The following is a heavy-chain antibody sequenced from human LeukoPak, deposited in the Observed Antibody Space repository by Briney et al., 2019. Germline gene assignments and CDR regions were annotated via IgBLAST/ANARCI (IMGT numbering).Heavy chain of an antibody. Sequence: GESLKISCKASGYTFTNYWIGWVRQMPGQGLEWMGIIYPGDSETRYSPSFQGQVAISADKSISTAYPQWSSLKASDTATYYCARHGPRYSYSYLYFVDYWGQGTLVTVSS. V-gene: IGHV5-51*01. J-gene: IGHJ4*02. CDR1: GYTFTNYW. CDR3: ARHGPRYSYSYLYFVDY. D-gene: IGHD5-18*01. CDR2: IYPGDSET.